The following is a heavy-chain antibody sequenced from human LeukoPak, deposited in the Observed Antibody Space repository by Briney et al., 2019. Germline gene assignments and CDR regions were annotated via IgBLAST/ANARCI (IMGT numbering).Heavy chain of an antibody. D-gene: IGHD2/OR15-2a*01. V-gene: IGHV3-48*01. J-gene: IGHJ4*02. CDR2: ISSSSSTI. CDR1: GFTFSSYS. CDR3: AKDSAKKYDDY. Sequence: GGSLRLSCAASGFTFSSYSMNWVRQAPGKGLEWVSYISSSSSTIYYADSVKGRFTISRDNSKNTLYLQMNSLRAEDTAVYYCAKDSAKKYDDYWGQGTLVTVSS.